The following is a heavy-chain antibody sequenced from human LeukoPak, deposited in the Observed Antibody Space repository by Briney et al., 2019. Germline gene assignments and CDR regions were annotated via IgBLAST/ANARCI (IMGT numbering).Heavy chain of an antibody. CDR2: ISGSSVTI. CDR3: ASSGTGVDY. V-gene: IGHV3-48*01. CDR1: GFTFSSYS. Sequence: TGGSLRLSCAASGFTFSSYSMNWVRQAPGKGLEWASYISGSSVTIYYADSVKGRFTISRDNAKNSLYLQMNSLRAEDTAVYYCASSGTGVDYWGQGTLVTVSS. D-gene: IGHD3-10*01. J-gene: IGHJ4*02.